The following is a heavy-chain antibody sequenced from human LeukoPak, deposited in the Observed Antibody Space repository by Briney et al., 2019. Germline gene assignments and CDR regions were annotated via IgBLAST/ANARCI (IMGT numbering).Heavy chain of an antibody. V-gene: IGHV3-64*01. CDR2: ISSNGGST. CDR3: ARGGQSKYDSSGYLNYFDC. Sequence: GGSLRLSCAASGFTFSSYVMYWVRQAPGKGLEYVSSISSNGGSTYYANSVKGRFTISRDNSKNTLYLQMGSLRAEDMAVYYCARGGQSKYDSSGYLNYFDCWGQGTLVTVSS. J-gene: IGHJ4*02. D-gene: IGHD3-22*01. CDR1: GFTFSSYV.